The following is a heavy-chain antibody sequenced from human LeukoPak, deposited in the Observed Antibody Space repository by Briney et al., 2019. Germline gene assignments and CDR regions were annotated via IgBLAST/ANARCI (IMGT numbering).Heavy chain of an antibody. CDR3: ARVVGASFESWFDP. J-gene: IGHJ5*02. Sequence: GGSLRLSCAASGFTFSGYTMNWVRQAPGKGLEWVSGINWNGGSTGYADSVKGRFTISRDNAKNSLYLQMNSLRAEDTALYHRARVVGASFESWFDPWGQGTLVTVSS. CDR1: GFTFSGYT. V-gene: IGHV3-20*01. D-gene: IGHD1-26*01. CDR2: INWNGGST.